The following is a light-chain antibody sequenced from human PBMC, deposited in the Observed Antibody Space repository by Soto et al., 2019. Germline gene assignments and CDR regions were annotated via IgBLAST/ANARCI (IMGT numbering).Light chain of an antibody. CDR1: QGISNY. V-gene: IGKV1-39*01. Sequence: DIQMTQSPSSLPASVGDRISITCRASQGISNYLSWYQQKPGKAPKLLIYSASTLQSGVPSRFSGSGSGPDFTLTIASLQPEDSATYYCQQSYNLPWTFGPGTKVDI. CDR3: QQSYNLPWT. CDR2: SAS. J-gene: IGKJ1*01.